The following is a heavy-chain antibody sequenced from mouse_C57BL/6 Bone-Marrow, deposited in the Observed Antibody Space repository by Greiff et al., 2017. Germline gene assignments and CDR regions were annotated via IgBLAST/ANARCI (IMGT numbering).Heavy chain of an antibody. CDR3: ARGAYYFGSSPWFAY. CDR2: INPYNGGT. CDR1: GYTFTDYY. Sequence: VQLQQSGPVLVKPGASVKMSCKASGYTFTDYYMNWVKQSHGKSLEWIGVINPYNGGTSYNQKFKGKATLTVDKSSSTAYMELNSLTSEDSAVYYCARGAYYFGSSPWFAYWGQGTLVTVSA. J-gene: IGHJ3*01. D-gene: IGHD1-1*01. V-gene: IGHV1-19*01.